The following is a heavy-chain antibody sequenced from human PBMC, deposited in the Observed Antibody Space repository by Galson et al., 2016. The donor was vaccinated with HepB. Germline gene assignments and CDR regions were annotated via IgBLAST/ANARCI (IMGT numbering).Heavy chain of an antibody. D-gene: IGHD6-19*01. CDR2: IDGPTPNT. J-gene: IGHJ4*02. V-gene: IGHV3-23*01. CDR1: GFTFRNYA. Sequence: SLRLSCAASGFTFRNYALSWVRRAPGKGLEWVSHIDGPTPNTHYADSVRGRFSIYRDNARYTLYLQMDSLTAEDSAMYYCTTWLSHHFDYWGQGTRVTVSS. CDR3: TTWLSHHFDY.